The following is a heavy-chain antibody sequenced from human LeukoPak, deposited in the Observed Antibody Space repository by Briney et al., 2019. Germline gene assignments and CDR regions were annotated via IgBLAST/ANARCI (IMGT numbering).Heavy chain of an antibody. D-gene: IGHD4-11*01. CDR2: INLNSGGT. CDR1: GFTFTGYY. J-gene: IGHJ4*02. Sequence: WASVKVSCKTSGFTFTGYYVHWVRQSPGQGLEWMGWINLNSGGTTYAQNFQGRVTMTRDTSISTAYMELSRLRSDDTAVYFCAKDAVTVATPYFDFWGQGTLVTVSS. CDR3: AKDAVTVATPYFDF. V-gene: IGHV1-2*02.